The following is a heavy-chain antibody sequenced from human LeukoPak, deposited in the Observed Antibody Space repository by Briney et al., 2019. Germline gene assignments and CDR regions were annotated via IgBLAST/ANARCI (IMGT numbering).Heavy chain of an antibody. D-gene: IGHD2-2*01. V-gene: IGHV1-3*01. CDR3: ARDVFGTSRPSEY. J-gene: IGHJ4*02. Sequence: GWINAANGNTKYSQKFQDRVTIPRDTSANTAYMELSSLRSEDTAVYYCARDVFGTSRPSEYWGQGTLVTVSS. CDR2: INAANGNT.